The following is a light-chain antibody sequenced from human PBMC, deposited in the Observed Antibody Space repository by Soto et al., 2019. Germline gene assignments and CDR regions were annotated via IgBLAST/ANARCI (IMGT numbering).Light chain of an antibody. V-gene: IGKV3-11*01. CDR2: DAS. CDR1: QSVSSY. CDR3: QQRSKWPLT. Sequence: EIVLTQSPATLSLSPGERATLSCRARQSVSSYLAWYQQKPGQAPRLLIYDASNRAPGIPARFSGSGSGTDFTLTISSLEPEDFGVYYCQQRSKWPLTFGQGTRLEIK. J-gene: IGKJ5*01.